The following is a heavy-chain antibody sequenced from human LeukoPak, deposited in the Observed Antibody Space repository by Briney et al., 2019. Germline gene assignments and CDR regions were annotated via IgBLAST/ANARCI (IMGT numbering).Heavy chain of an antibody. V-gene: IGHV1-2*02. J-gene: IGHJ4*02. Sequence: ASVKVSCKASGYTFTGYYMHWVRQAPGQGLEWMGWIYPNSGGTNYAQKFQGRVTMTRDTSISTAYMELSRLRSDDTAVYYCARAGKRLGELSSYDYWGQGTLVTVSS. CDR2: IYPNSGGT. CDR1: GYTFTGYY. CDR3: ARAGKRLGELSSYDY. D-gene: IGHD3-16*02.